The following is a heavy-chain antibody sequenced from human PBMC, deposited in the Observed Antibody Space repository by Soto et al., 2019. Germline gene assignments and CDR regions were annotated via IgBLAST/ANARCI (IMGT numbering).Heavy chain of an antibody. J-gene: IGHJ3*01. CDR3: ARGANGEYLNDPLDF. Sequence: GGSLRLSCAASGFTFSSYSMNWVRQAPGKGLEWVSYISSSSSTIYYADSVKGRFTISRDNAKNSLYLQMNSLRDEDTAVYYFARGANGEYLNDPLDFWGKGTMVTVSS. D-gene: IGHD4-17*01. CDR2: ISSSSSTI. V-gene: IGHV3-48*02. CDR1: GFTFSSYS.